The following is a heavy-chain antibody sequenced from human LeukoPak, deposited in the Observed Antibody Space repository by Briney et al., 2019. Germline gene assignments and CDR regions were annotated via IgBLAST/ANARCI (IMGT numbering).Heavy chain of an antibody. CDR2: IIPILGIA. V-gene: IGHV1-69*04. CDR1: GGTFSSYA. CDR3: ARLMGGDLLRYFDWLSRPDAFDI. D-gene: IGHD3-9*01. Sequence: SVKVSCKASGGTFSSYAISWVRQAPGQGLEWMGRIIPILGIANYAQKFQGRVTITADKSTSTAYMELSSLRSEDTAVYYCARLMGGDLLRYFDWLSRPDAFDIWGQGTMVTVSS. J-gene: IGHJ3*02.